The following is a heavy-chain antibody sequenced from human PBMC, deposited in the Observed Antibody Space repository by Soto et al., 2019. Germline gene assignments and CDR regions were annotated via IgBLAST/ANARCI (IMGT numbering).Heavy chain of an antibody. CDR1: GFTFDDYA. J-gene: IGHJ3*01. D-gene: IGHD2-21*02. CDR2: ISGSGNQI. Sequence: EVQLSQSGGGLVRPGGSLRLSCAGSGFTFDDYAINWVRQAPGKGLEWVSGISGSGNQIDYTDSVEGRFIISRDDSKNTVFLQMNGLSAEDTAVYFCAKNQDCKRPDPGAFDVWGQGTTVTVTS. CDR3: AKNQDCKRPDPGAFDV. V-gene: IGHV3-23*01.